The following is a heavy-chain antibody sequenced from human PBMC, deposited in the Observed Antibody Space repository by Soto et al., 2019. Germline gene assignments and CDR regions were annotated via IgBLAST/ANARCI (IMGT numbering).Heavy chain of an antibody. D-gene: IGHD5-18*01. V-gene: IGHV3-30-3*01. J-gene: IGHJ4*02. CDR2: ISYDGSNK. Sequence: GGSLRLSCAASGFTFSSYAMHWVRQAPGKGLEWVAVISYDGSNKYYADSVKGRFTISRDNSKNTLYLQMNSLRAEDTAVYYCVGHFGYSYGSFDYWGQGTLVTVSS. CDR3: VGHFGYSYGSFDY. CDR1: GFTFSSYA.